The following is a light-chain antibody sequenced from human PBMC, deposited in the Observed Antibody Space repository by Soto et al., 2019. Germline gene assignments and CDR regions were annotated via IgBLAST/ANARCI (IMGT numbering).Light chain of an antibody. CDR1: QSVSSSY. V-gene: IGKV3-20*01. Sequence: EIVLTQSPGTVSLYPGERASRSCRASQSVSSSYLAWYQQKPGQAPRLLIYGASSRATGIPARFSGSGSGTEFTLTISSLQSEDFAVYYCQQYGSSPPITFGQGTRLEIK. CDR2: GAS. J-gene: IGKJ5*01. CDR3: QQYGSSPPIT.